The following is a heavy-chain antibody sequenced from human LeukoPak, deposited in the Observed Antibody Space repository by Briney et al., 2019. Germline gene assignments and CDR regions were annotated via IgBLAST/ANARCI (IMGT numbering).Heavy chain of an antibody. D-gene: IGHD2-15*01. CDR1: GFTFSSYS. CDR2: ISSSGSTI. J-gene: IGHJ6*02. CDR3: ARDRVVVASHYYYYGMDV. Sequence: GGSLRLSCAASGFTFSSYSMSWIRQAPGKGLEWVSYISSSGSTIYYADSVKGRFTISRDNAKNSLYLQMNSLRAEDTAVYYCARDRVVVASHYYYYGMDVWGQGTTVTVSS. V-gene: IGHV3-48*04.